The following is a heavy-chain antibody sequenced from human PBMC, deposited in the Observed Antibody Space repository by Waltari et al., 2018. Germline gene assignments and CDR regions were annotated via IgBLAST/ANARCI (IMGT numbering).Heavy chain of an antibody. D-gene: IGHD3-22*01. Sequence: QVQLVESGGGVVQPGKSLRLSCAASGFTFSTFVMHWVRQAPGKGLGWGAVIWHEGTTKYYADSVKGRFTISRDNSKTTLYLEMSSLRVEDTAVYFCARGTSYYDGSGYLTSWGQGALVTVSS. J-gene: IGHJ5*02. CDR1: GFTFSTFV. CDR3: ARGTSYYDGSGYLTS. CDR2: IWHEGTTK. V-gene: IGHV3-33*08.